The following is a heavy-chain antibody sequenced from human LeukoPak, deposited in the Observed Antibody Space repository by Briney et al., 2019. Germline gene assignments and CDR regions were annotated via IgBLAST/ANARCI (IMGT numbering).Heavy chain of an antibody. J-gene: IGHJ3*02. Sequence: GGSLRLSCAASGFTFTNYAMHWVRQAPGKGLEYVSAISSNGGSTYYADSVKGRFTISRDNSKNTLYLQMSSLRAEDTAVYYCVKALGYCSGGSCLAFDIWGQGTMVTVSS. D-gene: IGHD2-15*01. CDR3: VKALGYCSGGSCLAFDI. CDR2: ISSNGGST. V-gene: IGHV3-64D*06. CDR1: GFTFTNYA.